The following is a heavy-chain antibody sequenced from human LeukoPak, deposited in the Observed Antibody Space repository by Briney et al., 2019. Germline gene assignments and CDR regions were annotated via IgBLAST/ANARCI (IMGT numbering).Heavy chain of an antibody. CDR3: ARTVLRYGPRASGY. CDR1: GYTFTSYD. CDR2: TNPNSGNT. Sequence: ASVKVSCKASGYTFTSYDINWVRQATGQGLEWMGWTNPNSGNTGYAQKFQGRVTMTRNTSISTAYMELSSLRSEDTAVYYCARTVLRYGPRASGYWGQGTLVTVSS. J-gene: IGHJ4*02. D-gene: IGHD3-9*01. V-gene: IGHV1-8*01.